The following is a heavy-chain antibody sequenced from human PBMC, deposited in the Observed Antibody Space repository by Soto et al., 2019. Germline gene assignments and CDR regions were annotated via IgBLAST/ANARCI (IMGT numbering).Heavy chain of an antibody. CDR2: ISGTGGST. J-gene: IGHJ4*02. CDR3: AKNWVTASGSSPH. Sequence: EVQLLESGGGLVQPGGSLRLSCAASGFTFSTYAMSWVRQAPGKGLEWVSAISGTGGSTYYADSVKGRVTISRDNSKTTLYLEMNSMSAEDTAVYYCAKNWVTASGSSPHWGQGALVTVSS. CDR1: GFTFSTYA. D-gene: IGHD6-6*01. V-gene: IGHV3-23*01.